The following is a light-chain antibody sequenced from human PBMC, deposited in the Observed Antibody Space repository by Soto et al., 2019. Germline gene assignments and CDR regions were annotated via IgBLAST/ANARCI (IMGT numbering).Light chain of an antibody. CDR3: QQYGSSPPATT. CDR1: QSVSSSY. V-gene: IGKV3-20*01. Sequence: EIVLTQSPGTLSLSPGERATLSCRASQSVSSSYLAGYQQKPGQAPRLLIYGASSRATGIPDRFSGSGSGTDFTLTISRLEPEDFAVYYCQQYGSSPPATTFGQGTKLEIK. CDR2: GAS. J-gene: IGKJ2*01.